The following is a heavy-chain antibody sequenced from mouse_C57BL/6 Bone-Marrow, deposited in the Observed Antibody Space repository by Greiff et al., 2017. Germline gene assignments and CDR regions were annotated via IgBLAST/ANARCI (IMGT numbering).Heavy chain of an antibody. V-gene: IGHV5-4*03. CDR2: ISDGGSYT. CDR3: ASDPVYCENYDY. Sequence: EVKLEESGGGLVKPGGSLKLSCAASGFTFSSYAMSWVRQTPEKRLEWVATISDGGSYTYYPDNVKGRFTISRDNAKNNLYLQMSHLKSEDTAKYYCASDPVYCENYDYWGQGTTLTVSS. CDR1: GFTFSSYA. D-gene: IGHD2-1*01. J-gene: IGHJ2*01.